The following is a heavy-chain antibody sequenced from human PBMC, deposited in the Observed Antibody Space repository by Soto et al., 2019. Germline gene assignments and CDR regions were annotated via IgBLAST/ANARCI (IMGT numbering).Heavy chain of an antibody. V-gene: IGHV3-48*01. CDR2: ISSSSSTI. D-gene: IGHD4-17*01. J-gene: IGHJ3*02. Sequence: GGSLRLSCAASGFTFSSYSMNWVRQAPGKGLEWVSYISSSSSTIYYADSVKGRFTISRDNAKNSLYLQMNSLRAEDTAVYYCARGYPGELRWAFDSWGQGTMVTVSS. CDR3: ARGYPGELRWAFDS. CDR1: GFTFSSYS.